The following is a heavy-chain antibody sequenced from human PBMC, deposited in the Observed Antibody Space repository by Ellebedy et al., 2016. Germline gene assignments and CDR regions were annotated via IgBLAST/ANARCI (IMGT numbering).Heavy chain of an antibody. Sequence: ASAKVSCKASGYTFSDYGIHWVRQAPGQRLEWMGWINAGNGNTKYSQKFQGRVTISRDTSASTAYMELSSLRSEDTAVYYCAREATVTAFWFDPWGQGTLVTVSS. J-gene: IGHJ5*02. CDR3: AREATVTAFWFDP. CDR2: INAGNGNT. V-gene: IGHV1-3*01. CDR1: GYTFSDYG. D-gene: IGHD2-21*02.